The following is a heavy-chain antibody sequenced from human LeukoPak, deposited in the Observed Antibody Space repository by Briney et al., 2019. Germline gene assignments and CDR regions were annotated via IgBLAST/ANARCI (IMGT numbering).Heavy chain of an antibody. V-gene: IGHV4-4*07. D-gene: IGHD3-9*01. CDR2: IYTSRST. CDR3: ARVRPHYDILTGYYLPYYYYMDV. Sequence: SETLSLTCTVSGGSISSYYWSWIRQPAGKGLEWIGRIYTSRSTNYNPSLNSRVTMSVDTSKNQFSLKLSSVTAADTAVYYCARVRPHYDILTGYYLPYYYYMDVWGKGTTVTVSS. J-gene: IGHJ6*03. CDR1: GGSISSYY.